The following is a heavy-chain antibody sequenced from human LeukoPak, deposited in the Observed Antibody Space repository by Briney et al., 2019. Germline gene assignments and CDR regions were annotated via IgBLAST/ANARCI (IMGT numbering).Heavy chain of an antibody. D-gene: IGHD1-26*01. Sequence: SVKVSCKASGGTFSSYAISWVRQAPGQGLEWMGGIIPIFGTANYAQKFQGRVTITADESTSTAYMELSSLRSEDTAAYYCARDGRGSYYFDYWGQGTLVTVSS. J-gene: IGHJ4*02. CDR1: GGTFSSYA. CDR2: IIPIFGTA. CDR3: ARDGRGSYYFDY. V-gene: IGHV1-69*13.